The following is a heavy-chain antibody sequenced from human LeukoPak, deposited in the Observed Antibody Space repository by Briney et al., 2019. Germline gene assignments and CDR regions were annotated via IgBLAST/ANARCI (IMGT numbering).Heavy chain of an antibody. CDR1: GFTFSSYG. D-gene: IGHD6-19*01. Sequence: GGSLRLSCAASGFTFSSYGMHWVRQAPGKGLEWVAVISYDGSNKYYADSVKGRFTISRDNSKNTLYLQMGSLRAEDMAVYYCARDSRVGSGWYDWYFDLWGRGTLVTVSS. V-gene: IGHV3-30*03. CDR2: ISYDGSNK. J-gene: IGHJ2*01. CDR3: ARDSRVGSGWYDWYFDL.